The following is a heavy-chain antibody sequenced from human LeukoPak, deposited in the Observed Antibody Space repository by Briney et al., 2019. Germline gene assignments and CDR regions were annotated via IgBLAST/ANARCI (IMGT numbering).Heavy chain of an antibody. D-gene: IGHD2-8*02. CDR1: GFTFSSYE. V-gene: IGHV3-48*03. CDR2: ISSSGSTI. Sequence: GGSLRLSCAASGFTFSSYEMNWVRQAPGKGREWVSHISSSGSTIDYADSVKGRFTMSRDNAKNSLYLQMNSLRAEDTAVYYCARELVHYMDVWGKGTTVTVSS. J-gene: IGHJ6*03. CDR3: ARELVHYMDV.